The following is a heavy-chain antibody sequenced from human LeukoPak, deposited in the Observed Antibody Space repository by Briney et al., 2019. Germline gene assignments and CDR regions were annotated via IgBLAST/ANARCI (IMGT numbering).Heavy chain of an antibody. J-gene: IGHJ6*02. CDR1: GFTFSSYE. V-gene: IGHV3-20*04. CDR3: AKHLRATNTYIFFGLDV. CDR2: INWEGGGT. Sequence: GGSLRLSCAASGFTFSSYEMNWVRQAPGKGLEWVSGINWEGGGTHYADSVKGRFTISRDNAKNSLYLQMTSLRPEDTALYYCAKHLRATNTYIFFGLDVWGQGTTVTVFS. D-gene: IGHD1-26*01.